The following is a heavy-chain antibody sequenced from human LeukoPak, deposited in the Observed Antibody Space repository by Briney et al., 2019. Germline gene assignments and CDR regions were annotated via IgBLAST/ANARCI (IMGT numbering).Heavy chain of an antibody. CDR2: INHSGST. Sequence: NASETLSLTCAVYGGSFSGYYWNWIRQPPGKGLEWIGEINHSGSTNYNPSLKSRDTISVDTSKNQFSLELSSVTAADTAVYYCARALLYYDFWSGYRNWFDPWGQGTLVTVSS. V-gene: IGHV4-34*01. CDR1: GGSFSGYY. J-gene: IGHJ5*02. CDR3: ARALLYYDFWSGYRNWFDP. D-gene: IGHD3-3*01.